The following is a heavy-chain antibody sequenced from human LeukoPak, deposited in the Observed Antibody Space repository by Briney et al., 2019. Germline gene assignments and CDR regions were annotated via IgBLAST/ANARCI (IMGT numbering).Heavy chain of an antibody. CDR3: ARDGSGYDDAFDI. J-gene: IGHJ3*02. CDR2: IKQDGSEK. Sequence: GGSLRLSCAASGFTFSSYWMSWVRQAPGKGLEWVANIKQDGSEKYYVDSVKGRFTISRDNARNSLYLQMNSLRAEDTAVYYCARDGSGYDDAFDIWGQGTMVTVSS. V-gene: IGHV3-7*01. CDR1: GFTFSSYW. D-gene: IGHD3-10*01.